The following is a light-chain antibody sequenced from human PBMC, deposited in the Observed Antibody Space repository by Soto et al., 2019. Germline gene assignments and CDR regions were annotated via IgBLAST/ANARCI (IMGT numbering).Light chain of an antibody. V-gene: IGKV3-20*01. Sequence: EIVLTQSPGTLSLSPGERATLSCRASQSVSSSYLAWYQQKPGQAPRLLIYGASSRATGIPDRFSGSGSGTDFTLSISSLEAEGFAVYYCQQYGSSSYSFGQGTKLAI. CDR2: GAS. J-gene: IGKJ2*01. CDR3: QQYGSSSYS. CDR1: QSVSSSY.